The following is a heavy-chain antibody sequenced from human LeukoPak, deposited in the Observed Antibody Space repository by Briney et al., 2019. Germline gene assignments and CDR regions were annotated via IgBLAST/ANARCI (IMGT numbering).Heavy chain of an antibody. CDR2: IYSGGST. CDR1: GFTVSSNY. Sequence: GGSLRLSCAASGFTVSSNYMSWVRQAPGQGLEWVSVIYSGGSTYYADSVKGRFTISRDNSKNTLYLQMNSLRAEDTAVYYCARTGGLATIDYWGQGTLVTVSS. D-gene: IGHD5-24*01. CDR3: ARTGGLATIDY. J-gene: IGHJ4*02. V-gene: IGHV3-53*01.